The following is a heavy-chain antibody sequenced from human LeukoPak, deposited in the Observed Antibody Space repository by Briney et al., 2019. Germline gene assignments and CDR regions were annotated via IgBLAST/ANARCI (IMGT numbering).Heavy chain of an antibody. CDR1: GGSISSSSYY. Sequence: PSETLSLTCTVSGGSISSSSYYWGWIRQPPRKGLEWIGTIYYSGGTYYNPSLKSRVTISVETSKNQFSLKLSSLTAADTAVYYCARLDTSHFYMDVWGKGTTVTVSS. CDR3: ARLDTSHFYMDV. CDR2: IYYSGGT. D-gene: IGHD1-26*01. V-gene: IGHV4-39*01. J-gene: IGHJ6*03.